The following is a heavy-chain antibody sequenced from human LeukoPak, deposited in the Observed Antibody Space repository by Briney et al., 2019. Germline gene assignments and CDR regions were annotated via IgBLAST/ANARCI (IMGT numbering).Heavy chain of an antibody. Sequence: PGGSLRLSCAASGFTFSSYSMNWVRQAPGKGLEWVSYISSSSSTIYYADSVKGRFTISRDNAKNSLYLQMNSLRAEDTAVYYCARDTQIRVGATHFDYWGQGTLVTVSS. D-gene: IGHD1-26*01. J-gene: IGHJ4*02. V-gene: IGHV3-48*04. CDR1: GFTFSSYS. CDR2: ISSSSSTI. CDR3: ARDTQIRVGATHFDY.